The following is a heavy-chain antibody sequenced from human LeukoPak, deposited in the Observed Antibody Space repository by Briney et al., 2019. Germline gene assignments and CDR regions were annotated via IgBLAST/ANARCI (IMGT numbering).Heavy chain of an antibody. D-gene: IGHD1-26*01. J-gene: IGHJ4*02. Sequence: ASVKVSCKTSGYTFTSYYMHWVRQAPGHGLEWMGIINPSGGSTSYAQNFQGRVTMTRDTSTSTVYMELSSLRSEDTALYYCARVRASLVGANEHPSQAEFAYWGQGTLVTVSS. CDR1: GYTFTSYY. CDR2: INPSGGST. V-gene: IGHV1-46*01. CDR3: ARVRASLVGANEHPSQAEFAY.